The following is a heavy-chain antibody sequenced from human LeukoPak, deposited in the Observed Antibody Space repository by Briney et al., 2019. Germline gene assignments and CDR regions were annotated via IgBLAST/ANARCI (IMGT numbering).Heavy chain of an antibody. Sequence: PGGSLRLSCAASGFTFSSYAMHWVRQAPGKGLEWVAVISYDGSDKYYADSVKGRFTISRDNSRNTLYLQVNSLRAEDTAIYFCARHDSFIPYWGQGTLVTVSS. CDR2: ISYDGSDK. CDR3: ARHDSFIPY. V-gene: IGHV3-30*04. J-gene: IGHJ4*02. D-gene: IGHD3-16*02. CDR1: GFTFSSYA.